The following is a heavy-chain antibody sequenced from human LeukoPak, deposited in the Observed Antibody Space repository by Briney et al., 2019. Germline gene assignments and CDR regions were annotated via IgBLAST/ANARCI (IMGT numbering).Heavy chain of an antibody. CDR1: GFTFSSYA. CDR3: ARVVEWFFDY. CDR2: ISGSGGST. V-gene: IGHV3-23*01. Sequence: GGSLRLSCAASGFTFSSYAMSWVRQAPGKGLEWVSAISGSGGSTYYADSVKGRFTISRDNSKNTPYLQMNSLRAEDTAVYYCARVVEWFFDYWGQGTLVTVSS. D-gene: IGHD3-3*01. J-gene: IGHJ4*02.